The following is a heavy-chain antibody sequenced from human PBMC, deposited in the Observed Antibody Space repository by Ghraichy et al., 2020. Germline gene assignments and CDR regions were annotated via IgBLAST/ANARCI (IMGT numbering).Heavy chain of an antibody. CDR2: ISSSSSYI. V-gene: IGHV3-21*01. CDR1: GFTFSSYS. D-gene: IGHD6-13*01. CDR3: AREGYSSSWWWSGIIDYFDY. J-gene: IGHJ4*02. Sequence: GESLNISCAASGFTFSSYSMNWVRQAPGKGLEWVSSISSSSSYIYYADSVKGRFTISRDNAKNSLYLQMNSLRAEDTAVYYCAREGYSSSWWWSGIIDYFDYWGQGTLVTVSS.